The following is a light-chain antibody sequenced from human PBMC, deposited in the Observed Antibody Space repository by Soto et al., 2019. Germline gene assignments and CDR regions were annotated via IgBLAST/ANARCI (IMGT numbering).Light chain of an antibody. V-gene: IGKV1-9*01. Sequence: DIQLTQSPSFLSASVGDRVTITCRASQAISSYLAWYQQKPGKAPKLLIYAASTLQSGVPSRFSGSGSGTEFTLTISSLQPEDFATYYCQQLNSYPQSCTFGQGTKLEIK. J-gene: IGKJ2*02. CDR1: QAISSY. CDR3: QQLNSYPQSCT. CDR2: AAS.